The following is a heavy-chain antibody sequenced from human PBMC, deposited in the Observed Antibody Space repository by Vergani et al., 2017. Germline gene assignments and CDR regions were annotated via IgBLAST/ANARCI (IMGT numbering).Heavy chain of an antibody. CDR3: ATRRLRLSYYYYYGMDV. Sequence: QVQLVPSGAEVKKPGASVKVSCKVSGYTLTELSMHWVRQAPGKGLEWMGGFDPEDGETIYAQKFQGRVTMTEDTSTDTAYMELSSMRSEDTAVYYCATRRLRLSYYYYYGMDVWGQGSTVTVSS. D-gene: IGHD5-12*01. CDR2: FDPEDGET. CDR1: GYTLTELS. J-gene: IGHJ6*02. V-gene: IGHV1-24*01.